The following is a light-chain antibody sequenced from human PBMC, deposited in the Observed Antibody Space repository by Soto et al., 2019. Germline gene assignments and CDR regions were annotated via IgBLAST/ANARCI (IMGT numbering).Light chain of an antibody. J-gene: IGKJ1*01. V-gene: IGKV1-39*01. CDR1: QSVSIY. CDR3: QQSYSNPPWT. Sequence: DVQMTQSPSSLSASVVDRVTITCRASQSVSIYLNWYQQKPGKAPNLLISAASSLQNGVPSRFSGSGSGTDFTFTISGLQREDFVTYYCQQSYSNPPWTFGQGTKVDIK. CDR2: AAS.